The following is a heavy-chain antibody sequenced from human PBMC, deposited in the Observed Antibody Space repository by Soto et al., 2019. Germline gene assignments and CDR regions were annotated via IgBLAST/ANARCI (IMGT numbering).Heavy chain of an antibody. D-gene: IGHD6-19*01. Sequence: PGGSLRLSCAASGFTFSSYAMSWVRQAQGKGLEWVSAISGSGGSTYYADSVKGRFTISRDNSKNTLYLQMNSLRAEDTAVYYCAKDRSQWLATYYYYGMDVWGQGTTVTVSS. CDR2: ISGSGGST. CDR1: GFTFSSYA. CDR3: AKDRSQWLATYYYYGMDV. J-gene: IGHJ6*02. V-gene: IGHV3-23*01.